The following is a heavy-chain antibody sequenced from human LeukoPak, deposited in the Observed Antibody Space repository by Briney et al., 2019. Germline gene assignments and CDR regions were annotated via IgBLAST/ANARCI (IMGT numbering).Heavy chain of an antibody. Sequence: PSETLSLTCTVSGGSISSGSYYWSWIRQPAGKGLEWIGRIYTSGSTNYNPSLKSRVTISVDTSKNQFSLKLSSVTAADTAVYHCARVVERPYYFDYWGQGTLVTVSS. J-gene: IGHJ4*02. V-gene: IGHV4-61*02. CDR3: ARVVERPYYFDY. D-gene: IGHD1-1*01. CDR1: GGSISSGSYY. CDR2: IYTSGST.